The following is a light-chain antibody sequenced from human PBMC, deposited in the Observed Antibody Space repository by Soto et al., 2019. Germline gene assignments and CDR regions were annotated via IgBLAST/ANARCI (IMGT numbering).Light chain of an antibody. CDR3: QQSYSTPQT. CDR1: QSISNY. J-gene: IGKJ1*01. CDR2: AAS. V-gene: IGKV1-39*01. Sequence: DIQMTQSPSSLSASVGDRVTITCRASQSISNYLNWYQQKPGKAPKLLIYAASSLQSGVPSRFSGSGSGTDFTLTISSLQPEEFATYYCQQSYSTPQTCGPGTKVEIK.